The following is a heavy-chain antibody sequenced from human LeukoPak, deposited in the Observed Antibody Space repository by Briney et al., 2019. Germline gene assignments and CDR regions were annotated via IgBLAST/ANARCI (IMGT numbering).Heavy chain of an antibody. CDR2: IWSDGSHR. CDR3: VSAAGAFDM. V-gene: IGHV3-33*01. CDR1: GFAFNTYG. D-gene: IGHD6-13*01. J-gene: IGHJ3*02. Sequence: PGGSLRLSCAASGFAFNTYGMHWIRQAPSKGLEWVAVIWSDGSHRYYADSMSGRCTISRDNSKNMVYLQMNSLRVEDTAVYYCVSAAGAFDMWGQGTLVTVSS.